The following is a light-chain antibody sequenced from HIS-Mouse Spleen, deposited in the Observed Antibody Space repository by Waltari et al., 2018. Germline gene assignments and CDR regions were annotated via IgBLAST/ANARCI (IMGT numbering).Light chain of an antibody. CDR3: AAWDDSLSGPV. CDR2: RNN. Sequence: QSVLTQPPSASGTPGQRVTISCSGSSSNIGSNYVYWYQQLPGTAPKLLIYRNNQRPSRVPDRCSGSKSGTSASLASSGLRSEDEADYYCAAWDDSLSGPVFGGGTKLTVL. V-gene: IGLV1-47*01. CDR1: SSNIGSNY. J-gene: IGLJ3*02.